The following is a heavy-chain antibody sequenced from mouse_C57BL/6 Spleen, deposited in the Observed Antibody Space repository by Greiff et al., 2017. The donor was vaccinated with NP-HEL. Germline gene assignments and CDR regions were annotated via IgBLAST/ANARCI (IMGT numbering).Heavy chain of an antibody. Sequence: QVHVKQSGAELVRPGASVKLSCKASGYTFTDYYINWVKQRPGQGLEWIAWIYPGSGNTYYNEKFKGKATLTAEKSSSTAYMQLSSLTSEDSAVYFCARKSYGSSYYFDYGGQGTTLTVSS. V-gene: IGHV1-76*01. J-gene: IGHJ2*01. D-gene: IGHD1-1*01. CDR2: IYPGSGNT. CDR1: GYTFTDYY. CDR3: ARKSYGSSYYFDY.